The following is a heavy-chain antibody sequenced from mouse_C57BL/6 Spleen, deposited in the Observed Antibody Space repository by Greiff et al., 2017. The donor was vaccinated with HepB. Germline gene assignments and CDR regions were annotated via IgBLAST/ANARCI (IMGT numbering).Heavy chain of an antibody. J-gene: IGHJ1*03. CDR1: GYTFTSYW. Sequence: VQLQQSGAELVRPGSSVKLSCKASGYTFTSYWMDWVKQRPGQGLEWIGNIYPSDSETHYNQKFKDKATLTVDKSSSTAYMQRSSLTSEDSAVFYCARSLGYDGYYEVWGTGTTVTVSS. D-gene: IGHD2-3*01. CDR2: IYPSDSET. V-gene: IGHV1-61*01. CDR3: ARSLGYDGYYEV.